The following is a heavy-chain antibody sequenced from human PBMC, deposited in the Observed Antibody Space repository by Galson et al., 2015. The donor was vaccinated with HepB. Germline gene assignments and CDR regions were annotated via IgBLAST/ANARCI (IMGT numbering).Heavy chain of an antibody. CDR1: GFSFSSNN. D-gene: IGHD5-24*01. CDR2: IWLDGSNR. CDR3: ARDKDGAMDV. J-gene: IGHJ6*02. Sequence: SLRLSCAASGFSFSSNNLHWVRQAPGKGLEWVAVIWLDGSNRYHADSVKGRFTISRDNSKNTLFLQMSSLRVEDTAVYYCARDKDGAMDVWGQGTTVTVPS. V-gene: IGHV3-33*08.